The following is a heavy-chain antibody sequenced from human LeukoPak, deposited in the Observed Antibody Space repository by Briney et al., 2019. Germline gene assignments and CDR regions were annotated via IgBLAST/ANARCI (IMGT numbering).Heavy chain of an antibody. Sequence: GGSLRLSCAASGFTFSSYGMHWVRQAPGKGLEWVAVIWYDGSNKYYADSVEGRFTISRDNSKNTLYLQMNSLRAEDTAVYYCARDRYCSSTSCYFYGMDVWGQGTTVTVSS. CDR2: IWYDGSNK. CDR3: ARDRYCSSTSCYFYGMDV. V-gene: IGHV3-33*01. J-gene: IGHJ6*02. CDR1: GFTFSSYG. D-gene: IGHD2-2*01.